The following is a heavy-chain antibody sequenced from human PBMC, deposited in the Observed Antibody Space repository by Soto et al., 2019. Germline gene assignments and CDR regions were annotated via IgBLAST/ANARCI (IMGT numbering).Heavy chain of an antibody. Sequence: QVQLVESGGGVVQPGRSLRLSCAASGFTFSCYGMHWVRQAPGKGLEWVAVIWYDGSNKYYADAVKGRFTISRDNSKNTLYLQMNSLRAEDTAVYYCARERAAYYDLLTGYSNPYYWGQGTLVTVSS. CDR1: GFTFSCYG. J-gene: IGHJ4*02. CDR3: ARERAAYYDLLTGYSNPYY. D-gene: IGHD3-9*01. CDR2: IWYDGSNK. V-gene: IGHV3-33*01.